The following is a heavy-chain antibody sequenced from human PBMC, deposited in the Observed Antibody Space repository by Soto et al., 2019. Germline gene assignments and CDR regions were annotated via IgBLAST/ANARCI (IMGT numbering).Heavy chain of an antibody. CDR3: ARMNIVVVPAALFLRKGDHVFDY. V-gene: IGHV4-34*01. CDR1: GGSFSGYY. CDR2: INHSGST. J-gene: IGHJ4*02. D-gene: IGHD2-2*01. Sequence: QVQLQQWGAGLLKPSETLSLTCAVYGGSFSGYYWSWVRQPPGKGLEWLGEINHSGSTNYNPSLKSRVTISVDTSKNQFSLRLSSVTAAVSALYYSARMNIVVVPAALFLRKGDHVFDYWGQGTLVTVSS.